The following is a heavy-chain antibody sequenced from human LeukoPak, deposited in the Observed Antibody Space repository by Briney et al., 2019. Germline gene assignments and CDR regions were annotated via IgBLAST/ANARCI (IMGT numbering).Heavy chain of an antibody. Sequence: SETLSLTCAVYGGSFSGYYWSWIRQPPGKGLEWIGEINHSGSTNYNPSLKSRVTISVDTSKNQFSLKLSSVTTADTAVYYCARALGERRYSYGEYYFDYWGQGTLVTVSS. V-gene: IGHV4-34*01. J-gene: IGHJ4*02. CDR3: ARALGERRYSYGEYYFDY. D-gene: IGHD5-18*01. CDR1: GGSFSGYY. CDR2: INHSGST.